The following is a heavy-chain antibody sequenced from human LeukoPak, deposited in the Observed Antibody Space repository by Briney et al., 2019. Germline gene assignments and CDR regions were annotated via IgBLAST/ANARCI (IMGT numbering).Heavy chain of an antibody. D-gene: IGHD3-16*02. CDR3: ARHASLGELSSPFDS. CDR1: GYRFTSYW. Sequence: GGALRISFKGSGYRFTSYWIGWVRPRPGKGLAWMGIIYPGDSDTRYSPSFQGQVTISADKSTNTAYLQWSSLKASDTAMYYCARHASLGELSSPFDSWGQGALVTVSS. CDR2: IYPGDSDT. V-gene: IGHV5-51*01. J-gene: IGHJ4*02.